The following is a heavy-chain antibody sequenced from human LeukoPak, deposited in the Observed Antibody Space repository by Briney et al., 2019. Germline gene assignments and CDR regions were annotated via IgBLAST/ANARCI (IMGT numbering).Heavy chain of an antibody. J-gene: IGHJ4*02. CDR2: IYPGDSDT. Sequence: GESLKISCKGSGYSFTSYWIGWVRQMPGKGLEWMGIIYPGDSDTRYSPSFQGQVTISADKSISTAYLQWSSLKASDTAMYYCARGHCSSTNCYGPYFDYWGQGTLVTVSS. CDR3: ARGHCSSTNCYGPYFDY. V-gene: IGHV5-51*01. CDR1: GYSFTSYW. D-gene: IGHD2-2*01.